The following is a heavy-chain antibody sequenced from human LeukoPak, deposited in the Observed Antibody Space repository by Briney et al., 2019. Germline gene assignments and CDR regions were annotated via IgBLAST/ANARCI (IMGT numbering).Heavy chain of an antibody. J-gene: IGHJ4*02. CDR3: ARWGVNAGLDC. Sequence: GESLSLSCAASGFTFGSHSMHWVRQAPGKGLEWVSCISSSGTYMYYADSVKGRFTISRDNARNSLYLQMNSLRGEDTAVYYCARWGVNAGLDCWGQGTLVTVSS. CDR1: GFTFGSHS. D-gene: IGHD3-10*01. CDR2: ISSSGTYM. V-gene: IGHV3-21*01.